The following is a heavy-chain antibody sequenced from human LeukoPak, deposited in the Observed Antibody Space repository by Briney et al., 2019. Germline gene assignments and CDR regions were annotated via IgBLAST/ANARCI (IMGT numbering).Heavy chain of an antibody. CDR2: IYSTGST. D-gene: IGHD5-24*01. V-gene: IGHV4-39*07. CDR1: GGSIRGSNFY. Sequence: PSETLSLSCTVSGGSIRGSNFYWGWIRQPPGKGLGWIGTIYSTGSTYYNASLKSRVTISVDTSKNQFSLRLTSVTAADTAVYYCATWLQMHFWGQGTLVTVSS. J-gene: IGHJ4*02. CDR3: ATWLQMHF.